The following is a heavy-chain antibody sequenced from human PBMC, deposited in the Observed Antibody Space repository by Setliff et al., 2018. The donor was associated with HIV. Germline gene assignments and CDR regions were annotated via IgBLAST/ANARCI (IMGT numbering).Heavy chain of an antibody. V-gene: IGHV4-59*11. D-gene: IGHD3-10*01. Sequence: SETLSLTCTVSGGSISSHYWSWIRQPPGKGLEWIGYIYYSGSTNYDPSLKSRVTISVDTSKNQFSLKLSSVTAADTAVYYCARDGPLEGSYRYYYYMDVWGKGTTVTVSS. J-gene: IGHJ6*03. CDR1: GGSISSHY. CDR2: IYYSGST. CDR3: ARDGPLEGSYRYYYYMDV.